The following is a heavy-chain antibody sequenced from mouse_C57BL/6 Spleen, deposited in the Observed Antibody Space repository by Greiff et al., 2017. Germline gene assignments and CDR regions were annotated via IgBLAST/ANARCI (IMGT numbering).Heavy chain of an antibody. Sequence: VQLQQPGAELVKPGASVKLSCKASGYTFTSYWMQWVKQRPGQGLEWIGEIDPSDSYTNYNQKFKGKATLTVDTSSSTAYMQLSSLTSEDSAVYYCARWWEVARAMDYWGQGTSVTVSS. J-gene: IGHJ4*01. CDR3: ARWWEVARAMDY. D-gene: IGHD1-1*01. CDR1: GYTFTSYW. V-gene: IGHV1-50*01. CDR2: IDPSDSYT.